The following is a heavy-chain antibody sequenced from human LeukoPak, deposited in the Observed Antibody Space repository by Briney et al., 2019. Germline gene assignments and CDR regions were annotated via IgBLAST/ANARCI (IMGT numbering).Heavy chain of an antibody. CDR2: ISNNGGYT. CDR1: GFTFSSSA. Sequence: GGSLRLSCAASGFTFSSSAMSWVRQAPGKGLEWVSAISNNGGYTYYADSVQGRFTISRDNSKSTLCLQMNSLRAEDTAVYYCAKQAKLFDYWGQGTLVTVSS. CDR3: AKQAKLFDY. V-gene: IGHV3-23*01. D-gene: IGHD1-26*01. J-gene: IGHJ4*02.